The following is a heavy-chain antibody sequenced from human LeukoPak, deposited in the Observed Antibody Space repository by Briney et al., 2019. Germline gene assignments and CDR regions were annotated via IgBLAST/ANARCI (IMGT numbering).Heavy chain of an antibody. CDR2: IRSKGNSYAT. J-gene: IGHJ4*02. V-gene: IGHV3-73*01. D-gene: IGHD5-18*01. CDR1: GFTFSGSA. Sequence: GGSLRLSCAASGFTFSGSAMHWVRQASGKGLEWVGRIRSKGNSYATAYAASVKGRFTISRDDSKNTAYLQMNSLKTEDTAVYYCTRHHVDTAMVTDYWGQGTLVTVSS. CDR3: TRHHVDTAMVTDY.